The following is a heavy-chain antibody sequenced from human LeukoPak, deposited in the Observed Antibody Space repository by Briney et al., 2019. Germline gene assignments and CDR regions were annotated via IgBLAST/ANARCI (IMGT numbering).Heavy chain of an antibody. CDR1: GGSISSYY. Sequence: SETLSLTCTVSGGSISSYYWSWIRQPPGKGLERIGCIYYSGYTNYKSSLKSRVTISVDTSKNQFSLKLSSVTAADTAGYYCARTTMVRGTYYMDVWGKGTTVTVSS. J-gene: IGHJ6*03. V-gene: IGHV4-59*01. D-gene: IGHD3-10*01. CDR3: ARTTMVRGTYYMDV. CDR2: IYYSGYT.